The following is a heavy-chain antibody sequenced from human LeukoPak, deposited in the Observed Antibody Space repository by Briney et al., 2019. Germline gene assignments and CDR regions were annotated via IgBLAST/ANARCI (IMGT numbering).Heavy chain of an antibody. D-gene: IGHD6-13*01. CDR1: GGTFSSYT. CDR3: ARGHMAAADLPFDY. Sequence: ASVKVSCKASGGTFSSYTISWVRQAPGQGLEWMGWINPNSGGTNYAQKFQGRVTMTRDTSISTAYMELSRLRSDDTAVYYCARGHMAAADLPFDYWGQGTLVTVSS. J-gene: IGHJ4*02. V-gene: IGHV1-2*02. CDR2: INPNSGGT.